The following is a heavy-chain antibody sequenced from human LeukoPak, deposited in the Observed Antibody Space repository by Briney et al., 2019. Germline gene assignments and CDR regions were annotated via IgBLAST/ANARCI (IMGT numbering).Heavy chain of an antibody. J-gene: IGHJ5*02. D-gene: IGHD5-24*01. CDR1: GGSISSYY. CDR2: IYNSGST. CDR3: ARDRDGNNWFDP. Sequence: PSETLSLTCTVSGGSISSYYWNWIRQPPGKGLEWIGYIYNSGSTDYNPSLKSRVTISVDTSKNQFSLKLTSVTAADTAVYYCARDRDGNNWFDPWGQGTLVTVSS. V-gene: IGHV4-59*01.